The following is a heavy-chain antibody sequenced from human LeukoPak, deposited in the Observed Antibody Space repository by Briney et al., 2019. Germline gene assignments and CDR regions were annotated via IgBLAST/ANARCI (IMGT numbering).Heavy chain of an antibody. CDR3: AKDLGRYYYDSSGYLFDY. J-gene: IGHJ4*02. D-gene: IGHD3-22*01. CDR2: IRYDGSNK. Sequence: PGGSLRLSCAASGFTFSSYGMHWVRQAPGKGLEWVAFIRYDGSNKYYAGSVKGRFTISRDNSKNTLYLQMNSLRAEDTAVYYCAKDLGRYYYDSSGYLFDYWGQGTLVTVSS. CDR1: GFTFSSYG. V-gene: IGHV3-30*02.